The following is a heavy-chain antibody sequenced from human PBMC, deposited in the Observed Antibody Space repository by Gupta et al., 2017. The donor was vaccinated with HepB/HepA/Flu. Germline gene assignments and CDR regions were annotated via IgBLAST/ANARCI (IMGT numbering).Heavy chain of an antibody. Sequence: EVQLVESGGGLVQPGGSLRLSCAASGFIFSSYEMIWVRQAPGKVLEWASGISGSGGARWYADSVKGRFTVSRDNAKNSLYLQMNSLRVEDTAIYYCAREIGGGPSGAFNIWGQGTMVIVSS. CDR2: ISGSGGAR. J-gene: IGHJ3*02. CDR3: AREIGGGPSGAFNI. V-gene: IGHV3-48*03. CDR1: GFIFSSYE. D-gene: IGHD1-26*01.